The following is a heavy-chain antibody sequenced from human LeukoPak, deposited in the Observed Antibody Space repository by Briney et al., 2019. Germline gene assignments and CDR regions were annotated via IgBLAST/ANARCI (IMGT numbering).Heavy chain of an antibody. Sequence: ASVKVSCKASGYTFTDHYMHWVRQAPGQGLEWMGWINPNSDGINNYAHKFQGRVTMTRDTSTSTDYLELSSLRSEDTAVYYCARDNSVRDEAWWFNPWGQGTLVTVSS. J-gene: IGHJ5*02. V-gene: IGHV1-2*07. CDR3: ARDNSVRDEAWWFNP. D-gene: IGHD5-24*01. CDR1: GYTFTDHY. CDR2: INPNSDGI.